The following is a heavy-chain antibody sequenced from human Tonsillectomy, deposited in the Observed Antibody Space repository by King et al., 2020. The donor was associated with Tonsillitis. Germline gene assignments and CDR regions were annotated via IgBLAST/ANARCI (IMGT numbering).Heavy chain of an antibody. CDR2: IYYSGST. Sequence: VQLQESGPGLVKPSETLSLTCTVSVGSISSYYWNWIRQPPGKELEWIGSIYYSGSTNYNPSLKSLVTISVDTSQHQFSLTLASVTAADTAVYYCARGGRDSGSPGRVDYWGQGTLVTVS. J-gene: IGHJ4*02. CDR3: ARGGRDSGSPGRVDY. V-gene: IGHV4-59*01. CDR1: VGSISSYY. D-gene: IGHD1-26*01.